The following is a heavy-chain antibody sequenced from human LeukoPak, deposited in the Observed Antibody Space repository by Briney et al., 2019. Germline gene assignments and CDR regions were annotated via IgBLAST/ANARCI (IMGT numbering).Heavy chain of an antibody. Sequence: PSETLSLTCAVYGGSFSGYYWIWIRQPPGKGLEWIGEINHSGSTNYNPSLKSRVTISVDTSKNQFSLKLSSVTAADTAVYYCARVSITMVRGVIEYYFDYWGQGTLVTVSS. CDR3: ARVSITMVRGVIEYYFDY. CDR2: INHSGST. J-gene: IGHJ4*02. D-gene: IGHD3-10*01. CDR1: GGSFSGYY. V-gene: IGHV4-34*01.